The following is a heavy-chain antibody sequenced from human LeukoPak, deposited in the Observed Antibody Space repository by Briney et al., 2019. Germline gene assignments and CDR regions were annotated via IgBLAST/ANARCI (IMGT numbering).Heavy chain of an antibody. CDR2: INNSGST. J-gene: IGHJ4*02. CDR3: ARPQSARLLYFDY. Sequence: SETLSIPSAAAGGSFSGYYWSWSRQPPAKGLEWIGEINNSGSTNYNPSLKIRVTISVDTSKNLFSLKLSSVPAADTAVYYCARPQSARLLYFDYWGQGTLVTVSS. V-gene: IGHV4-34*01. CDR1: GGSFSGYY. D-gene: IGHD3-10*01.